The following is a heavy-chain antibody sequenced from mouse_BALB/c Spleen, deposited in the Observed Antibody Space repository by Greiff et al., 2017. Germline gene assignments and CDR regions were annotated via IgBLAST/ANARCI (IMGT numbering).Heavy chain of an antibody. V-gene: IGHV3-6*02. CDR3: ARDGGYYVLFAY. J-gene: IGHJ3*01. D-gene: IGHD2-3*01. Sequence: VQLKQSGPGLVKPSQSLSLTCSVTGYSITSGYYWNWIRQFPGNKLEWMGYISYDGSNNYNPSLKNRISITRDTSKNQFFLKLNSVTTEDTATYYCARDGGYYVLFAYWGQGTLVTVSA. CDR2: ISYDGSN. CDR1: GYSITSGYY.